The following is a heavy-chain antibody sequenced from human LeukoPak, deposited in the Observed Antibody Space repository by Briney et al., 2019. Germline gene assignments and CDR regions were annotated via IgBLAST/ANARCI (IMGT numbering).Heavy chain of an antibody. J-gene: IGHJ4*02. V-gene: IGHV1-46*01. CDR1: GYTFTSYY. CDR2: INPSGGST. Sequence: RASAKVSCKASGYTFTSYYMHWVRQAPGQGLEWMGIINPSGGSTSYAQKFQGRVTMTRDTSTSTVYMELSSLRSEDTAVYYCARDSGEAYYFDYWGQGTLVTVSS. CDR3: ARDSGEAYYFDY. D-gene: IGHD3-10*01.